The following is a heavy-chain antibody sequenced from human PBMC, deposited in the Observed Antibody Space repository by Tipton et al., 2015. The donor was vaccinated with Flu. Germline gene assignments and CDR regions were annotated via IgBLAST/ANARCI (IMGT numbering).Heavy chain of an antibody. J-gene: IGHJ6*02. D-gene: IGHD6-6*01. CDR1: GFTVSSNY. V-gene: IGHV3-66*01. CDR3: ARDMGSSPKRPFYYYGMDV. CDR2: IYSGGST. Sequence: SLRLSCAASGFTVSSNYMSWVRQAPGKGLEWVSVIYSGGSTYYADSVKGRFTISRDNSKNTLYLQMNSLRAEDTAVYYCARDMGSSPKRPFYYYGMDVWGQGSTVTVSS.